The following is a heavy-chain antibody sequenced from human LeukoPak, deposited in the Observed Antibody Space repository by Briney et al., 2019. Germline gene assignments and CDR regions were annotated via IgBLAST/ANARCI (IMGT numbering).Heavy chain of an antibody. CDR3: ARASVLPYAEYFQH. CDR2: ISYDGSNK. D-gene: IGHD3-10*01. V-gene: IGHV3-30-3*01. Sequence: GGSLRLSCAASGFTFSSYAMHWVRQAPGKGLEWVAVISYDGSNKCYADSVKGRFTISRDNSKNTLYLQMNSLRAEDTAVYYCARASVLPYAEYFQHWGQGTLVTVSS. CDR1: GFTFSSYA. J-gene: IGHJ1*01.